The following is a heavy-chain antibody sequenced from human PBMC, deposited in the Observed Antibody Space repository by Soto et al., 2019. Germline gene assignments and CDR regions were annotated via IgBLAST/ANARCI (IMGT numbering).Heavy chain of an antibody. D-gene: IGHD3-10*01. CDR3: ARDPMGRYSGSGSYYFDY. V-gene: IGHV3-30-3*01. CDR1: GFTFSSYA. Sequence: QVQLVESGGGVVQPGRSLRLSCAASGFTFSSYAMHWVRQAPGKGLEWVAVISYDGSNKYYADSVKGRFTISRDNSKNVLYLQMNSLRAEDTAVYSCARDPMGRYSGSGSYYFDYWGQGTLVTVSS. CDR2: ISYDGSNK. J-gene: IGHJ4*02.